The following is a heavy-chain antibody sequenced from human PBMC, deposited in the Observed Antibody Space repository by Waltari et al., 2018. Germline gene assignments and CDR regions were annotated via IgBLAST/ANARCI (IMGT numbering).Heavy chain of an antibody. V-gene: IGHV3-13*01. CDR3: VRGGSDAFDI. CDR2: VGTFGDT. J-gene: IGHJ3*02. Sequence: EVQLVEPGGAVVQTGGSLRLSSAASGFTIAQYDMHWVRQVKGKGLEWVSAVGTFGDTLYSGSVKGRFTISRENVKNSLYLQMNSLRAGDTAVYYCVRGGSDAFDIWGQGTMVTVSS. CDR1: GFTIAQYD. D-gene: IGHD3-16*01.